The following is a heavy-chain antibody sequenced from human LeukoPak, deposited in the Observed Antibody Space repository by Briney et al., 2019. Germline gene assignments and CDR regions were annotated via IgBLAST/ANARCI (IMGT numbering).Heavy chain of an antibody. CDR3: ARSLSIFGVVPYWYFDL. J-gene: IGHJ2*01. CDR2: IYYSGST. V-gene: IGHV4-59*01. CDR1: GGSIGSYY. Sequence: PSETLSLTCTVSGGSIGSYYWSWIRQPPGKGLEWIGYIYYSGSTNYNPSLKSRVAISVDTSKNQFSLKLSSVTAADTAVYYCARSLSIFGVVPYWYFDLWGRGTLVTVSS. D-gene: IGHD3-3*01.